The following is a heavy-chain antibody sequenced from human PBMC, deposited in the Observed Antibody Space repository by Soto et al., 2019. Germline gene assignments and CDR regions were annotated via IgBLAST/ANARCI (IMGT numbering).Heavy chain of an antibody. D-gene: IGHD3-22*01. CDR1: GFTFDDYG. Sequence: PGGSLRLSCAASGFTFDDYGMSWVRQAPGKGLEWVSGSNWNGGSTGYADSVKGRFTISRDNAKNSLYLQMNSLRAEDTALYYCASGDYYDSSGSYYPFDYWGQGTLVTVSS. V-gene: IGHV3-20*04. CDR2: SNWNGGST. CDR3: ASGDYYDSSGSYYPFDY. J-gene: IGHJ4*02.